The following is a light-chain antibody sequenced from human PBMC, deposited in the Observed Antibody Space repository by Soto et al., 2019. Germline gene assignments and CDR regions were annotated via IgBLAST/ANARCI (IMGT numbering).Light chain of an antibody. J-gene: IGKJ5*01. CDR2: DAS. Sequence: EIVLTQSPATLSLSPGERANPPFQANPGGYRFLTWYQQKPGQAPRLLIYDASNRATGIPARFSGSGSGTDFTLTISSLEPEDFAVYYCQQRSNWPSITFGQGTRLEIK. V-gene: IGKV3-11*01. CDR1: PGGYRF. CDR3: QQRSNWPSIT.